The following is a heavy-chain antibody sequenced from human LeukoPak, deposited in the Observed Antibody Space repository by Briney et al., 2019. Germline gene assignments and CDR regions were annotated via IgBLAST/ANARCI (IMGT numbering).Heavy chain of an antibody. J-gene: IGHJ3*02. Sequence: PSETLSLTCAVYGGSFSGYYWSWIRQPPGKGLEWIGEIDHSGSTNYNPSLKSRVTISVDTSKNQFSLKLSSVTAADTAVYYCARNWRNVLRYFDWLHNDAFDIWGQGTMVTVSS. CDR3: ARNWRNVLRYFDWLHNDAFDI. CDR2: IDHSGST. CDR1: GGSFSGYY. D-gene: IGHD3-9*01. V-gene: IGHV4-34*01.